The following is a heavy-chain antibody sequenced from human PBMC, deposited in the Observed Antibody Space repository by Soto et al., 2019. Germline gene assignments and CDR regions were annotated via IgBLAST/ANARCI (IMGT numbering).Heavy chain of an antibody. V-gene: IGHV3-21*01. D-gene: IGHD2-15*01. CDR1: GFTFSSYS. CDR2: ISSSSYI. J-gene: IGHJ6*03. Sequence: EVQLVESGGGLVKPGGSLRLSCAASGFTFSSYSMNWVRQAPGKGLEWVSSISSSSYIYYADSVKGRFTISRDNAKNSLYLQMNSLGAEDTAVYYCAGVGGYYYYYMDVWGKGTTVTVSS. CDR3: AGVGGYYYYYMDV.